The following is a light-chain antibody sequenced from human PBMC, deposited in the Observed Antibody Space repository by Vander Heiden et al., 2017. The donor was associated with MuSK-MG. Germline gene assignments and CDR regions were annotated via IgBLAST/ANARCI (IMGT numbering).Light chain of an antibody. J-gene: IGKJ1*01. CDR3: QQSYSVLRT. CDR1: QSISSS. Sequence: DIQMTQSPSSLSASVGDRVTITCRARQSISSSLNWYQQKPGKAPKLLTYAASTLQSGVPSRFSGSGSGTDFTLTIRSLQPEDFATYYCQQSYSVLRTFGQGTKVEIK. CDR2: AAS. V-gene: IGKV1-39*01.